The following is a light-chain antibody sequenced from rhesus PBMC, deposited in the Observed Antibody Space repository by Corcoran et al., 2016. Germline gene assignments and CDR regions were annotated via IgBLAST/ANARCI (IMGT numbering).Light chain of an antibody. CDR2: AAS. J-gene: IGKJ1*01. CDR3: QQHNSHPPT. Sequence: DIQMTQSPSSLSASVGDRVTITCRASQTISSYSAWYQQKPGKVPKLLIYAASSLESGVPSRFSGSGSGTEFTLTISSLQPEDFATYYCQQHNSHPPTFGQGTKVEIK. CDR1: QTISSY. V-gene: IGKV1S5*01.